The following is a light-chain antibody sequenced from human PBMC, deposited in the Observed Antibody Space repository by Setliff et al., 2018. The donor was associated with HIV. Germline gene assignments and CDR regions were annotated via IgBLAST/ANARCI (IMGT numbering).Light chain of an antibody. CDR3: SSYAGSNIYV. Sequence: ALAQPPSASGSPGQSVTISCTGTSGDVGGYNYVSWYQQHPGNAPKLMIYEVNQRPSGVPDRFSGSKSGDTASLTVSGLQAEDEADYFCSSYAGSNIYVFGTGTKVTVL. V-gene: IGLV2-8*01. CDR1: SGDVGGYNY. J-gene: IGLJ1*01. CDR2: EVN.